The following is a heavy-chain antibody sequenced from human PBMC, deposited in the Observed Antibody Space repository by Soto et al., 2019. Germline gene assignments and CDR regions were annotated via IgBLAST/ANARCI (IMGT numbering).Heavy chain of an antibody. Sequence: QVELVQPGAEVTKPGSSVKVSCQASEDTLINSAISWVRQAPGQWLEWMWGIIPICGTANYAHKFQGRVTITASTSANTVYLELRSLRSEDKAVYYCSSTKYDSSAYYYWYLGLWGRGTLVTVSS. CDR1: EDTLINSA. CDR2: IIPICGTA. V-gene: IGHV1-69*06. D-gene: IGHD3-22*01. J-gene: IGHJ2*01. CDR3: SSTKYDSSAYYYWYLGL.